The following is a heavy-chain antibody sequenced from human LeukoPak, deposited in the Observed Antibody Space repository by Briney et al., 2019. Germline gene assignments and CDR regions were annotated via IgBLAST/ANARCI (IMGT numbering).Heavy chain of an antibody. V-gene: IGHV4-39*07. D-gene: IGHD3-16*01. CDR3: ARGKARGYGYYYYYMDV. Sequence: SETLSLTCTVSGGSISSTVYYWAWIRQPPGKGLEWIGEIYHSGSTNYNPPLKSRVTISVDTSKNQFSLKLSSVTAADTAVYYCARGKARGYGYYYYYMDVWGKGTTVTVSS. CDR1: GGSISSTVYY. CDR2: IYHSGST. J-gene: IGHJ6*03.